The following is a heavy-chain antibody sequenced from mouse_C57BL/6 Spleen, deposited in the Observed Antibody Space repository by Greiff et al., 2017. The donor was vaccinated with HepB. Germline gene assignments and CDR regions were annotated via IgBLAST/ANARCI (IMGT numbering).Heavy chain of an antibody. Sequence: EVQLQQSGPELVKPGASVKISCKASGYTFTDYYMNWVKQSHGKSLEWIGDINPNNGGTSYNQKFKGKATLTVDKSSSTAYMELRSLTSEDSAVYYCARHLVAYWGQGTLVTVSA. CDR2: INPNNGGT. V-gene: IGHV1-26*01. CDR1: GYTFTDYY. J-gene: IGHJ3*01. CDR3: ARHLVAY.